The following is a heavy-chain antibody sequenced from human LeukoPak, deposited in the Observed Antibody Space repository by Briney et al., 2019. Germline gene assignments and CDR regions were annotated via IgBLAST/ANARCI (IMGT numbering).Heavy chain of an antibody. Sequence: PSETLSLTCTVSGGSISPYFWSWIRQPPGKGLEWIGYISYTGNTNYNPSLKSRVTISVDTSKNQFSLQLTSVTAADTAVYYCARDANPGVTTSDPWGQGTLVTVSS. D-gene: IGHD1-26*01. CDR2: ISYTGNT. CDR3: ARDANPGVTTSDP. J-gene: IGHJ5*02. V-gene: IGHV4-59*01. CDR1: GGSISPYF.